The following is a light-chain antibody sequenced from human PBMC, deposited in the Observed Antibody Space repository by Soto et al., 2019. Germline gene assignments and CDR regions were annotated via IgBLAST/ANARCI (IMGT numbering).Light chain of an antibody. CDR2: LEGSGSY. CDR3: ETCDRYTQV. CDR1: SGHSSCI. J-gene: IGLJ2*01. V-gene: IGLV4-60*02. Sequence: QSVLTQSSSAAASLGSAVKLTCTLSSGHSSCIIAWHQQQPGKAARNLMMLEGSGSYNKGNGVPDRFSGSSSGAARYIAIPNPQFEDEADYYCETCDRYTQVFGGGTKVTVL.